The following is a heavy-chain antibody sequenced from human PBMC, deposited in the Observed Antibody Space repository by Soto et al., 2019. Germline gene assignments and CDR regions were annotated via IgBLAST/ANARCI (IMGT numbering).Heavy chain of an antibody. D-gene: IGHD3-10*01. Sequence: SETLSLTCTVSGGSISSYYWSWIRQPPGKGLEWIGYIYYSGSTNYNPSLKSRVTISVDTSKNQFSLKLSSVTAADTAVYYCARGSVLLWFGERVRGMDVWGQGTTVTVSS. CDR3: ARGSVLLWFGERVRGMDV. J-gene: IGHJ6*02. V-gene: IGHV4-59*01. CDR2: IYYSGST. CDR1: GGSISSYY.